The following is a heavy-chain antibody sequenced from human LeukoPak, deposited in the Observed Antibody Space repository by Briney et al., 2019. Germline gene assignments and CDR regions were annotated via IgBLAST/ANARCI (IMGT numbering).Heavy chain of an antibody. CDR1: GFTISSYW. CDR3: ARTPLDYYYYYGMDV. J-gene: IGHJ6*02. Sequence: PGGSLRLSCAASGFTISSYWMSWVRQAPGKGLEWVANIKQDGSEKYYVDSVKGRFTISRDNAKNSLYLQMNSLRAEDTAVYYCARTPLDYYYYYGMDVWGQGTTVTVSS. V-gene: IGHV3-7*01. CDR2: IKQDGSEK.